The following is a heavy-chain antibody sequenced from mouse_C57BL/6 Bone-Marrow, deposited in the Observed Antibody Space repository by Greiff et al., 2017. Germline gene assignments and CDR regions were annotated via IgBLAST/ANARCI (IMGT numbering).Heavy chain of an antibody. CDR2: INPSTGGT. Sequence: EVQLVESGPELVKPGASVKISCKASGYSFTGYYMNWVKQSPEKSLEWIGEINPSTGGTTYNQKFKAKATLTVDKSSSTAYMQLKSLTSEDSAVYYCARCELRRFAYGGQGTLVTVSA. CDR1: GYSFTGYY. J-gene: IGHJ3*01. CDR3: ARCELRRFAY. D-gene: IGHD2-4*01. V-gene: IGHV1-42*01.